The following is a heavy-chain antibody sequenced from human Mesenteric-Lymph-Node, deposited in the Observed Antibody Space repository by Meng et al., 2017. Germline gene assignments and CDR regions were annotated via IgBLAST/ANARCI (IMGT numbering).Heavy chain of an antibody. D-gene: IGHD5-12*01. J-gene: IGHJ4*02. CDR2: ISTTSSYI. V-gene: IGHV3-21*01. Sequence: GESLKISCAASGFTFSSYSINWVRQAPGKGLEWVSSISTTSSYIFYADSLKGRFTISRDNAKNSLYLQMNSLRAEDTAVYYCARDGAYGGYGLGRGRYYFDYWGQGTLVTVSS. CDR3: ARDGAYGGYGLGRGRYYFDY. CDR1: GFTFSSYS.